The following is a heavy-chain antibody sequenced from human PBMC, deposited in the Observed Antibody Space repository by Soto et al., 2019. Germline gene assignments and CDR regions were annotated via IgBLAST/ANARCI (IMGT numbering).Heavy chain of an antibody. CDR3: ARVSSSIVVVPDYGMDV. J-gene: IGHJ6*02. Sequence: QVQLVQSGVEVKKPGASVKVSCKASGYTFITHGISWVRQAPGQGIEWMGWISGKNGNTNYAQTLQGRVTLTTDTSTSTANMERRSLRSDDTAVYYCARVSSSIVVVPDYGMDVWGQGTTVTVSS. CDR1: GYTFITHG. D-gene: IGHD2-15*01. CDR2: ISGKNGNT. V-gene: IGHV1-18*04.